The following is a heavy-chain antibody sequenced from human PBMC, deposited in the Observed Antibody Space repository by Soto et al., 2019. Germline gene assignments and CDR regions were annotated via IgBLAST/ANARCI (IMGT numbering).Heavy chain of an antibody. Sequence: QVQLVQSGAEVKKPGSSVKVSCKASGGTFSSYAISWVRQAPGQGLEWMGGIIPIFGTANYAQKFQGRVTITADESTSTAYMELSSLSSEDTAVYYCATRDYYDSSGYYSGFYYYGMDVWGQGTTVTVSS. CDR3: ATRDYYDSSGYYSGFYYYGMDV. CDR1: GGTFSSYA. D-gene: IGHD3-22*01. CDR2: IIPIFGTA. J-gene: IGHJ6*02. V-gene: IGHV1-69*01.